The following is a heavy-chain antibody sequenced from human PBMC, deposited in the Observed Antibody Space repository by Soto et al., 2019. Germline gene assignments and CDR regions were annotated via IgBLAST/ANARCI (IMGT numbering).Heavy chain of an antibody. CDR2: IIPYYTTL. CDR1: EGTFNSYA. CDR3: ASGASRWYPYFFDS. Sequence: QAQVVQSGAEVRKPGSSVKLSCKASEGTFNSYAIAWVRQAPGQGLEWMGGIIPYYTTLNYAQKFQDRVKITADDSTNTVYTELSSLRSDDTAVYFCASGASRWYPYFFDSWAQGTLLNGSS. D-gene: IGHD6-13*01. J-gene: IGHJ4*02. V-gene: IGHV1-69*01.